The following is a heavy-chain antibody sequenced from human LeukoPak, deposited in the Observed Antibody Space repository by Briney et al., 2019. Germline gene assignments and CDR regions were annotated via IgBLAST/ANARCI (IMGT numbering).Heavy chain of an antibody. CDR2: ISSSSSTI. Sequence: PGGSLRLSCAASGFTFSSYSMNWVRQAPGKGLEWVSYISSSSSTIYYADSVKGRFTISRDNAKNSLYLQMNSLRAEDTAVYYCARDRIVGATDYWGQGTLVTVSS. J-gene: IGHJ4*02. CDR1: GFTFSSYS. CDR3: ARDRIVGATDY. D-gene: IGHD1-26*01. V-gene: IGHV3-48*01.